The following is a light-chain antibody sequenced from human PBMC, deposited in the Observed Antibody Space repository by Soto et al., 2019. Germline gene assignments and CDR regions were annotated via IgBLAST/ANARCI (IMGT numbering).Light chain of an antibody. J-gene: IGKJ1*01. CDR3: QHYNSYSVA. Sequence: DIQMTQSPSTLSGSVGDRVTITCRASQTISSWLAWYQQKPGKAPKLLIYKASTLKSGVPSRFSGCGSSTGFPLTISSLQPDDFATYYCQHYNSYSVAFGQGTKVDIK. V-gene: IGKV1-5*03. CDR1: QTISSW. CDR2: KAS.